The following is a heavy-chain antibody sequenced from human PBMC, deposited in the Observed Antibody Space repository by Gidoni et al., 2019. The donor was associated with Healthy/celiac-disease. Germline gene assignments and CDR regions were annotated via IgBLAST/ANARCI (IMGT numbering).Heavy chain of an antibody. CDR3: AKVSGYCSSTSCYHAFDI. D-gene: IGHD2-2*01. V-gene: IGHV3-23*01. Sequence: EVQLLESGGGLVQPGGSLRLSCAASGFPFSSYAMSWVRQAPGKGLEWVSAISGSGGSTYYADSVKGRFTISRDNSKNTLYLQMNSLRAEDTAVYYCAKVSGYCSSTSCYHAFDIWGQGTMVTVSS. CDR1: GFPFSSYA. CDR2: ISGSGGST. J-gene: IGHJ3*02.